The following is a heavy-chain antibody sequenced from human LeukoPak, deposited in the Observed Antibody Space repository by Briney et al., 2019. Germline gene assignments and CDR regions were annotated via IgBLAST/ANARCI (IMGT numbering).Heavy chain of an antibody. D-gene: IGHD2-2*01. CDR2: ISYDGSNK. Sequence: PGASLGLSCAASGFTFSSYAMHWVREAPGNGLEWVAVISYDGSNKYYADSVKGRFTISRDNSKNTLYLQMNSLRAEDTAVYYCAREKTYCSSTSCYYFDYWGQGTLVTVSS. V-gene: IGHV3-30-3*01. J-gene: IGHJ4*02. CDR1: GFTFSSYA. CDR3: AREKTYCSSTSCYYFDY.